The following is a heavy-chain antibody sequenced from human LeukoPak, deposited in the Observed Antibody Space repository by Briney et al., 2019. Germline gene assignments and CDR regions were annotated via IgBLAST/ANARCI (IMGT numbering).Heavy chain of an antibody. Sequence: GASVKVSCKASGYTFTAYYIHWVRQAPGQGLERMGWINPNSGGTDYVQKFQGRVTMTRDTSISTAYMELNRLTSDDAAEYYCAKVSKLGCSGVSCYSAFDYWGQGSLVTVSS. CDR2: INPNSGGT. CDR3: AKVSKLGCSGVSCYSAFDY. J-gene: IGHJ4*02. CDR1: GYTFTAYY. D-gene: IGHD2-15*01. V-gene: IGHV1-2*02.